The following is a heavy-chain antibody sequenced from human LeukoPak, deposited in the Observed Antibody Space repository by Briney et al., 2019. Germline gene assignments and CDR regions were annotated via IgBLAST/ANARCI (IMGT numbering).Heavy chain of an antibody. D-gene: IGHD2-8*01. CDR2: ISGSGGST. V-gene: IGHV3-23*01. CDR3: AKDHHIVLMVYASNWFDP. Sequence: GGSLRLSCAASGFTFSSYAMSWVRQAPGKGLEWVSAISGSGGSTYYADPVKGRFTISRDNSKNTLYLQMNSLRAEDTAVYYCAKDHHIVLMVYASNWFDPWGQGTLVTVSS. J-gene: IGHJ5*02. CDR1: GFTFSSYA.